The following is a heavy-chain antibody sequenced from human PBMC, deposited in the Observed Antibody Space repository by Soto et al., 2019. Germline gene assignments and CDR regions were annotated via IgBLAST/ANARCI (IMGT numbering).Heavy chain of an antibody. Sequence: QITLKESGPTLVKPTQTLTLTCTFSGFSLRTSGVGGGWIRQPPGKTLEWLALIYWDNEKRYSPSLRSRPTITKATSENQGVLTTTNTDTVDPAKHYCGQRRCGGDGLRSSPSHNYYGLDVWGQGTTVTVSS. J-gene: IGHJ6*02. CDR1: GFSLRTSGVG. V-gene: IGHV2-5*02. D-gene: IGHD2-21*02. CDR3: GQRRCGGDGLRSSPSHNYYGLDV. CDR2: IYWDNEK.